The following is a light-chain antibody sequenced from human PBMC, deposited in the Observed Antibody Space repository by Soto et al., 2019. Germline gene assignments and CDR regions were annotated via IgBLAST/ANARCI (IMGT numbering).Light chain of an antibody. CDR1: QSVYSN. CDR3: QQFTQWPLS. J-gene: IGKJ4*01. Sequence: EIVMTQSPATLSVSPGERVTLSCRASQSVYSNLAWYQQKPGQAPRLLVHGSFTRATGIPARFSGSRSGAEFTLTISSLKSEDFAVYYCQQFTQWPLSFGGGTKVEIK. CDR2: GSF. V-gene: IGKV3-15*01.